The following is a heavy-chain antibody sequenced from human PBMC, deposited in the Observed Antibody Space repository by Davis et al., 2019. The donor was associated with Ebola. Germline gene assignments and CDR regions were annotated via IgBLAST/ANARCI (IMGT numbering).Heavy chain of an antibody. J-gene: IGHJ4*02. CDR2: ISAYNGNT. Sequence: ASVKVSCKASGYTFTSYYMHWVRQAPGQGLEWMGWISAYNGNTNYAQKLQGRVTMTTDTSTSTAYMELRSLRSDDTAVYYCARVGYDFWSGTDYWGQGTLVIVSS. D-gene: IGHD3-3*01. CDR1: GYTFTSYY. V-gene: IGHV1-18*04. CDR3: ARVGYDFWSGTDY.